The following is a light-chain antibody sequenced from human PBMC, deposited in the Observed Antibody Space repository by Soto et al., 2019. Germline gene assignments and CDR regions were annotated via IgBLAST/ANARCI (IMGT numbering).Light chain of an antibody. CDR1: QSIRTY. J-gene: IGKJ1*01. V-gene: IGKV1-39*01. CDR2: AAS. CDR3: QQSYSALWT. Sequence: DIQMTQSPSSLSASVGDRVTITCRGSQSIRTYLNWYQQKPGKAPKLLIYAASSLQGGVPSRFSGSGSGTDFTLTISSLQPEDFATYYCQQSYSALWTFGQGTKVEIK.